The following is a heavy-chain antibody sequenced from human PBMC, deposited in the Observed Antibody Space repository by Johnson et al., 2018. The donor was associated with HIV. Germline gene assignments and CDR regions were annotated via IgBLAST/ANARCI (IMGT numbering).Heavy chain of an antibody. D-gene: IGHD5-24*01. CDR1: GFTFSSYA. J-gene: IGHJ3*02. V-gene: IGHV3-30*14. CDR2: ISYDGSNK. CDR3: ARESRDGPNLRAFDI. Sequence: QMLLVESGGGLVRPGGSLRLSCAASGFTFSSYAMHWVRQAPGKGLEWVAVISYDGSNKYYADSVKGRFTISRDNSKNTLYLQMKNLRAGDTAVYFCARESRDGPNLRAFDIWGQGTTVIVSS.